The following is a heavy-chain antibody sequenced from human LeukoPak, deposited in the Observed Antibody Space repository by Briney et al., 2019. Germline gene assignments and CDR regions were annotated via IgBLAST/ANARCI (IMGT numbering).Heavy chain of an antibody. J-gene: IGHJ4*02. CDR1: GFTFSSYS. Sequence: GGSLRLSCAASGFTFSSYSMNWVRQAPGKGLEWVSSISSSSSYIYHADSVKGRFTISRDNAKNSLYLQMNSLRAGDTAVYYCARDLRLDYWGQGTLVIVSS. CDR2: ISSSSSYI. CDR3: ARDLRLDY. V-gene: IGHV3-21*01.